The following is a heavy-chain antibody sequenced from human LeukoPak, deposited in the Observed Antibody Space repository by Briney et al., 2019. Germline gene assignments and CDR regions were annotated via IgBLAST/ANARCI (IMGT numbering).Heavy chain of an antibody. CDR3: ARCLNTYYYDNSGYSPEHYYMDV. J-gene: IGHJ6*03. D-gene: IGHD3-22*01. Sequence: SETLSLTCTVSGDSISNYYWSWVRQPAGKGLEWFGRIYASGSSNYNPSLKSRITMSVDTSKNQFSLKLSSVTAADTAVYYCARCLNTYYYDNSGYSPEHYYMDVWGKGTTVIVSS. CDR1: GDSISNYY. CDR2: IYASGSS. V-gene: IGHV4-4*07.